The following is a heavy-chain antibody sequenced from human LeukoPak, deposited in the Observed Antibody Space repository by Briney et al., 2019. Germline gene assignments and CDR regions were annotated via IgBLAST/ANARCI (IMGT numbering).Heavy chain of an antibody. CDR2: IKPDGSEK. CDR3: AREYSGRGFDY. J-gene: IGHJ4*02. D-gene: IGHD1-26*01. V-gene: IGHV3-7*01. Sequence: GGSLRLSCATSRFTFSSYWMSWARQAPGKGLEWVANIKPDGSEKYYVDSVKGRFTISRDNAKNSLFLQMNSLRAEDTAVYYCAREYSGRGFDYWGQGTLVTVSS. CDR1: RFTFSSYW.